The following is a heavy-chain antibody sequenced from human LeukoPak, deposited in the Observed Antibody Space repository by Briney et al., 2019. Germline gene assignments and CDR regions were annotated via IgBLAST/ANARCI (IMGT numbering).Heavy chain of an antibody. CDR1: GGSISSGSYY. CDR2: IYTSGST. J-gene: IGHJ4*02. Sequence: SQTLSLTCTVSGGSISSGSYYWSWIRQPAGKGLEWIGRIYTSGSTNYNPSLKSRVTISVDTSKNQFSLKLSSVTAADTAVYYCARGGDIEGFDYWGQGTLVTVS. D-gene: IGHD3-9*01. CDR3: ARGGDIEGFDY. V-gene: IGHV4-61*02.